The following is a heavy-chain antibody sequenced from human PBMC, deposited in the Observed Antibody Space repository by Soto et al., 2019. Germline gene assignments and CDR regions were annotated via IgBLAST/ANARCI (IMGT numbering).Heavy chain of an antibody. CDR3: ARGIVVVVAATTSFDY. Sequence: SETLSLTCAVYGGSFSGYYWSWIRQPPGKGLEWIGEINHSGSTNYNPSLKSRVTISVDTSKNQFSLKLSSVTAADTAVYYCARGIVVVVAATTSFDYWGQGTLVTVSS. J-gene: IGHJ4*02. D-gene: IGHD2-15*01. CDR1: GGSFSGYY. CDR2: INHSGST. V-gene: IGHV4-34*01.